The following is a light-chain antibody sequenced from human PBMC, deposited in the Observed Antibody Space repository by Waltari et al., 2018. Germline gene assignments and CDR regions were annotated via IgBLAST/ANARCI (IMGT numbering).Light chain of an antibody. CDR1: QEINDY. CDR3: QQHDNFPYT. CDR2: DAS. V-gene: IGKV1-33*01. Sequence: DIQMTQSPSSLSASIGDRVTITCQASQEINDYLNWYQQKPGKAPKLLIFDASKLGAGVPARFRGGCSGTDFTLAINSLQPEDVATYYCQQHDNFPYTFGQGTTLHI. J-gene: IGKJ2*01.